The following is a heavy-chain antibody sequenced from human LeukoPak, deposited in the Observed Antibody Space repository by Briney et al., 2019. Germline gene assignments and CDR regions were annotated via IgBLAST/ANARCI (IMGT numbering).Heavy chain of an antibody. CDR1: GFTFSSYSMN. CDR2: IHSSGST. D-gene: IGHD4-17*01. CDR3: ARGPDYGERPFDY. J-gene: IGHJ4*02. Sequence: PGGSLRLSCAASGFTFSSYSMNWVRQPPGKGLEWVGSIHSSGSTYYNLSLKSRVTISVDTSKNQFSLKLSSVTAADTAVYYCARGPDYGERPFDYWGQGTLVTVSS. V-gene: IGHV4-39*01.